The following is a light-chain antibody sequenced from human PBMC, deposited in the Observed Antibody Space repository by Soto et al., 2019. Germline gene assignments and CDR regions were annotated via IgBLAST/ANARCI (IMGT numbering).Light chain of an antibody. CDR1: SGDVGGYNS. V-gene: IGLV2-8*01. CDR2: EVN. CDR3: SSYAGRNTFV. Sequence: QSVLTQPPSASGSPGQSVTVSCTGTSGDVGGYNSVSWYQHHPGKAPKLMIYEVNKRPSGVPDRFSGSKSGNTASLTVSGLQAEDEADYYCSSYAGRNTFVFGTGTKVTVL. J-gene: IGLJ1*01.